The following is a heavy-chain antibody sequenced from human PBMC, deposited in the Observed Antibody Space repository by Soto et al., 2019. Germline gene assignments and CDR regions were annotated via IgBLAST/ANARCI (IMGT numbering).Heavy chain of an antibody. J-gene: IGHJ4*02. V-gene: IGHV3-30*18. Sequence: VQLVESGGGVVQPGRSLRLSCAASGFTFSDYAMHWVRQAPGKGLEWVAVVSHDGRNTHYADSVKGRFTISRDSSKSTVYLEMTSRRAEETAVYYCAKGGRQWLVTSDFDYWGQGALVTVSS. CDR1: GFTFSDYA. D-gene: IGHD6-19*01. CDR2: VSHDGRNT. CDR3: AKGGRQWLVTSDFDY.